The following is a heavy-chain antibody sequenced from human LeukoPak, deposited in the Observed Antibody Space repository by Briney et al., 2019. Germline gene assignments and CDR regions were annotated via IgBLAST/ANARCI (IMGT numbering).Heavy chain of an antibody. CDR3: ARDRITMIVVDAFDV. D-gene: IGHD3-22*01. CDR1: GYTFTGYY. J-gene: IGHJ3*01. V-gene: IGHV1-2*02. Sequence: ASVKVSCKASGYTFTGYYMHWVRQAPGQGLEWMGWINPNSGGTNYAQKFQGRVTMTRDTSISTAYMELSRLRSDDTAVYYCARDRITMIVVDAFDVWGQGTMVTVSS. CDR2: INPNSGGT.